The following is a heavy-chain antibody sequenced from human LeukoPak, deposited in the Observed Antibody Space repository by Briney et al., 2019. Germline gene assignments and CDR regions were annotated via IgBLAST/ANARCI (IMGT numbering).Heavy chain of an antibody. CDR3: ARDLYGSGSHDAFDI. CDR2: IYHSGST. D-gene: IGHD3-10*01. V-gene: IGHV4-30-2*01. J-gene: IGHJ3*02. CDR1: GGSISSGGYY. Sequence: PSETLSLTCTVSGGSISSGGYYWSWIRQPPGKGLEWIGYIYHSGSTYYNPSLKSRVTISVDRSKNQFSLKLSSVTAADTAVYYCARDLYGSGSHDAFDIWGQGTMVTVSS.